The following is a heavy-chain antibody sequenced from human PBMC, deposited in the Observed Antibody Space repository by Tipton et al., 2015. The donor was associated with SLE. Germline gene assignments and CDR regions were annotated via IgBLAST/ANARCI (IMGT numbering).Heavy chain of an antibody. J-gene: IGHJ4*02. CDR3: TIGHYTGYVWYNYLDS. CDR1: GLTFRDAW. CDR2: IKSETDGGTT. D-gene: IGHD3-9*01. Sequence: GSLRLSCAASGLTFRDAWMSWVRQAPGKGLEWVGRIKSETDGGTTDYAAPVKGRFTVSRDDSENTLYLQMNSLKIEDTAVYYCTIGHYTGYVWYNYLDSWGQGTLVTVSS. V-gene: IGHV3-15*01.